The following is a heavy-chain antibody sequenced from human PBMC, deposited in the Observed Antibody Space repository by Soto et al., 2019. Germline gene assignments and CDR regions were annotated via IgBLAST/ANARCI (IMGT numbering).Heavy chain of an antibody. CDR3: ARQQYQLLWN. CDR1: GYSISSGYY. CDR2: IYHSGST. D-gene: IGHD2-2*01. V-gene: IGHV4-38-2*02. J-gene: IGHJ4*02. Sequence: SETLSLTCTVSGYSISSGYYWGWIRQPPGKGLEWIGSIYHSGSTYYNPSLKSRVTISVDTSKNQFSLKLSSVTAADTAVYYCARQQYQLLWNWGQGTLVTVSS.